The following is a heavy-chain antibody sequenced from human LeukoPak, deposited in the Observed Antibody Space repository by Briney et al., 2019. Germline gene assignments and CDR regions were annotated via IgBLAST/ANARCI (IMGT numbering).Heavy chain of an antibody. Sequence: ASVKVSCKASGYTFTSYAMNWVRQAPGQGLEWMGWMNPNSGNTGYAQKFQGRVTMTEDTSTDTAYMELSSLRSEDTAVYYCATEAVVITNAFDIWGQGTMVTVSS. V-gene: IGHV1-8*02. CDR2: MNPNSGNT. CDR1: GYTFTSYA. D-gene: IGHD3-22*01. J-gene: IGHJ3*02. CDR3: ATEAVVITNAFDI.